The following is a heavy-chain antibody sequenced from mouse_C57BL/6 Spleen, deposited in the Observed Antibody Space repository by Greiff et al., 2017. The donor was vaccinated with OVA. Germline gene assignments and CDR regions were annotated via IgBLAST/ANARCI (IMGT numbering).Heavy chain of an antibody. D-gene: IGHD1-1*01. Sequence: VQLKESGPELVKPGDSVKISCKASGYSFTGYFMNWVMQSHGKSLEWIGRINPYNGDTFYNQKFKGKATLTVDKSSSTAHMELRSLTSEDSAVYYCARSYYYGSTSYAMDYWGQGTSVTVSS. CDR2: INPYNGDT. CDR3: ARSYYYGSTSYAMDY. CDR1: GYSFTGYF. V-gene: IGHV1-20*01. J-gene: IGHJ4*01.